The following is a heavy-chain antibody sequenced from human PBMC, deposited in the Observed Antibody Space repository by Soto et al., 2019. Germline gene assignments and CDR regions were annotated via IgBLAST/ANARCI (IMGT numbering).Heavy chain of an antibody. CDR1: GGSVSSTYW. CDR2: INHRGSA. D-gene: IGHD6-13*01. J-gene: IGHJ4*02. Sequence: PSETLSLTCTVSGGSVSSTYWWSWVRQPPGKGPEWIGEINHRGSANYNPSLKSRVTISVDISKSQFSLRLTSVTAADTAVYYCARYNAASGTYYFNYWGQGALVTVSS. V-gene: IGHV4-4*02. CDR3: ARYNAASGTYYFNY.